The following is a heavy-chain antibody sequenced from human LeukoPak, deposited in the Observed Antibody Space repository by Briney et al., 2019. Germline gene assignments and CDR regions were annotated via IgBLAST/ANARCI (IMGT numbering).Heavy chain of an antibody. CDR2: INPNSGGP. CDR3: ARDLVRSSGLYAERYDSDY. CDR1: RYTFTGYS. V-gene: IGHV1-2*02. J-gene: IGHJ4*02. Sequence: SVKVSCKASRYTFTGYSTHWVRQAPGQGHERMGWINPNSGGPNYAQKFQGRVPMARETSISTAYMELSRWRSEATAVQYCARDLVRSSGLYAERYDSDYWGQGTLGTVSS. D-gene: IGHD6-19*01.